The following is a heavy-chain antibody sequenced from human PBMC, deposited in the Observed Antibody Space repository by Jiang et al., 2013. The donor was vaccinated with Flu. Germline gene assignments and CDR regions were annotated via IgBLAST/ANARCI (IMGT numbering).Heavy chain of an antibody. D-gene: IGHD1-7*01. V-gene: IGHV1-2*06. CDR2: INSKSGVT. CDR1: GYTFTGYY. J-gene: IGHJ5*02. CDR3: SRSPLNWNYEGWLDP. Sequence: GAEVKKPGASVKVSCKASGYTFTGYYLHWVRQAPGQGLEWMGRINSKSGVTDYAQKFQGRVTMTRDTSITTGYMELSGLSSDDTAVYYCSRSPLNWNYEGWLDPWGHGTLVTVSS.